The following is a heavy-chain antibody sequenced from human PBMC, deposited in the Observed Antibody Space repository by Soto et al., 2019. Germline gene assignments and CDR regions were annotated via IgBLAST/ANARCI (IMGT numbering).Heavy chain of an antibody. CDR2: IYYSGST. CDR3: ARLSSLRFLEWSTN. V-gene: IGHV4-39*01. D-gene: IGHD3-3*01. J-gene: IGHJ4*02. CDR1: GGSISSSSYY. Sequence: PSETLSLTCTVSGGSISSSSYYWGWIRQPPGKGLEWIGSIYYSGSTYYNPSLKSRVTISVDTSKNQFSLKLSSVTAADTAVYYCARLSSLRFLEWSTNWGQGTLVTVSS.